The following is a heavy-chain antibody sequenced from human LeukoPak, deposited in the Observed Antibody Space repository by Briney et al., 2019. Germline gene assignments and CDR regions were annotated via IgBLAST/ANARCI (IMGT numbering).Heavy chain of an antibody. Sequence: KTSETLSLNCAVSGGSISGYYWNWIRQPAGKGLEWIGHIYSSGSANYSPSLGSRVTMSVDTSKNHFSLNLSSVTAADTAIYYCARGGQWLPLDCWGQGILVTVSS. CDR2: IYSSGSA. J-gene: IGHJ4*02. CDR3: ARGGQWLPLDC. D-gene: IGHD6-19*01. CDR1: GGSISGYY. V-gene: IGHV4-4*07.